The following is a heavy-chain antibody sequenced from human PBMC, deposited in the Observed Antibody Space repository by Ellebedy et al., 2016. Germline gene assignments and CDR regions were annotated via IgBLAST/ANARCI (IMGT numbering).Heavy chain of an antibody. Sequence: GGSLRLSXAASGFTFDDYGMSWVRQAPGKGLEWVSGINWNGGSTGYADSVKGRFTISRDNAKNSLYLQMNSLRAEDTAVYYCASRLRDAFDIWGQGTMVTVSS. J-gene: IGHJ3*02. CDR3: ASRLRDAFDI. CDR2: INWNGGST. V-gene: IGHV3-20*03. D-gene: IGHD4-17*01. CDR1: GFTFDDYG.